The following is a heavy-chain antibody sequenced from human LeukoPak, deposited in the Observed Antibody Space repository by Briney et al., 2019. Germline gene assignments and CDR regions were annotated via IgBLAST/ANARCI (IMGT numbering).Heavy chain of an antibody. D-gene: IGHD6-13*01. Sequence: GASVKVSCKASGYTFTSYGISWVRQAPGQGLEWMGGIIPIFGTANYAQKFQGRVTITADESTSTAYMELSSLRSEDTAVYYCASTLSTIIIAAARPFDYWGQGTLVTVSS. CDR3: ASTLSTIIIAAARPFDY. CDR1: GYTFTSYG. V-gene: IGHV1-69*13. J-gene: IGHJ4*02. CDR2: IIPIFGTA.